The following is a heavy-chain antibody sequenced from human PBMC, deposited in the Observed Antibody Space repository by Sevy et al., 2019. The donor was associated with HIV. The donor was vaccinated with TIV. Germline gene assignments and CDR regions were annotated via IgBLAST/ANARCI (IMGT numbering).Heavy chain of an antibody. Sequence: GGSLRLSCAASGFTFSSYSMNWVRQAPGKGLEWVSSISSSSSYIYYADSVKGRFTISRDNAKNSLYLQMNSLRAEDTAVYYCARDIEADSSGYYSNSPDYWGQGTLVTVSS. CDR1: GFTFSSYS. D-gene: IGHD3-22*01. CDR2: ISSSSSYI. V-gene: IGHV3-21*01. J-gene: IGHJ4*02. CDR3: ARDIEADSSGYYSNSPDY.